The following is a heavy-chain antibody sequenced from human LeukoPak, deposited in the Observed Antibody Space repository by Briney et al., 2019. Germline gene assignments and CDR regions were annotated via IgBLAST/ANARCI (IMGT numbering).Heavy chain of an antibody. V-gene: IGHV4-39*07. Sequence: SETLSLTCAVSDDSISSSSYYWGWIRQRPEEGLEWIGSIYYSGTTYYNPSLKSRVTISVDTSKNQFSLKLSSVTAADTAVYYCARGLRSGIAVAGTGYYYYYMDVWGKGTTVTVSS. D-gene: IGHD6-19*01. CDR1: DDSISSSSYY. CDR2: IYYSGTT. J-gene: IGHJ6*03. CDR3: ARGLRSGIAVAGTGYYYYYMDV.